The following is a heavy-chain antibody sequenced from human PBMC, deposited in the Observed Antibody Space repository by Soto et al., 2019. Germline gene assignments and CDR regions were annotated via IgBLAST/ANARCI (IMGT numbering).Heavy chain of an antibody. CDR1: GYTFTSYG. Sequence: QVRLVQSGAEVKKPGASVKVSCKASGYTFTSYGISWVRQAPGQGLEWMGWISAYNGNTNYAQKLQGRVTMTTDTSTSTAYMELRSLRSDDTAVYYCARDGPYYYDSSGYRKFDYWGQGTLVTVSS. CDR2: ISAYNGNT. CDR3: ARDGPYYYDSSGYRKFDY. V-gene: IGHV1-18*01. J-gene: IGHJ4*02. D-gene: IGHD3-22*01.